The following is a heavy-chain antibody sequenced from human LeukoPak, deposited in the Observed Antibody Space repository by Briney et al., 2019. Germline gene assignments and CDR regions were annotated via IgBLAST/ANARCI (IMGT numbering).Heavy chain of an antibody. CDR3: ARSGVPTFDFWSGYTFDY. CDR2: IIPIFGTA. V-gene: IGHV1-69*13. J-gene: IGHJ4*02. Sequence: ASVKVSFKASGGTFSSYAISWVRQAPGQGLEWMGGIIPIFGTANYAQKFQGRVTITADESTSTAYMELSSLRSEDTAVYYCARSGVPTFDFWSGYTFDYWGQGTLVTVSS. D-gene: IGHD3-3*01. CDR1: GGTFSSYA.